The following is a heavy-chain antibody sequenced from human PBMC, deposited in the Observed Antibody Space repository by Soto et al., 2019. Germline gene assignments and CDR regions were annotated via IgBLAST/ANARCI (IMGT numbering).Heavy chain of an antibody. CDR1: GGSISSSNW. CDR3: ARDGGDILTGFDY. Sequence: QVQLQESGPGLVKPSGTLSLTCAVSGGSISSSNWWSWVRQPPGKGLEWIGEIYHSGSTNYNPSRKRRVTISVDKSKNQFSLKLSSVTAADTAVYYCARDGGDILTGFDYWGQGTLVTVSS. D-gene: IGHD3-9*01. CDR2: IYHSGST. J-gene: IGHJ4*02. V-gene: IGHV4-4*02.